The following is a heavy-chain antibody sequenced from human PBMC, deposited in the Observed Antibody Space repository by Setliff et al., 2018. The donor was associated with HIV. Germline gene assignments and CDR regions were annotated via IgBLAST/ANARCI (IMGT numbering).Heavy chain of an antibody. Sequence: GASVKVSCKASGYTFTNYFVHWVRQALGQGLEWMGIIDPSGGSTNYAQKFQGRLTMTSDTSTSTVYMELSSLRSEDTAVYYCARAVASRNIRGEYSFDYWGQGTLVTVSS. CDR3: ARAVASRNIRGEYSFDY. V-gene: IGHV1-46*01. CDR1: GYTFTNYF. D-gene: IGHD3-16*01. J-gene: IGHJ4*02. CDR2: IDPSGGST.